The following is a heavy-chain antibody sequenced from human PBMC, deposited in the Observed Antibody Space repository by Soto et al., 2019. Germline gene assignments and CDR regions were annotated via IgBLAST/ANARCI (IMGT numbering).Heavy chain of an antibody. CDR3: ARAYYYDSSGYSYLDY. V-gene: IGHV1-46*01. J-gene: IGHJ4*02. Sequence: GASVKLSCKASGYTFTSYYMHWVRQAPGQGLEWMGIINPSGGSTSYAQKFQGRVTMTRDTSTSTVYMELSSLRSEDTAVYYCARAYYYDSSGYSYLDYWGQGTLVTVSS. CDR1: GYTFTSYY. D-gene: IGHD3-22*01. CDR2: INPSGGST.